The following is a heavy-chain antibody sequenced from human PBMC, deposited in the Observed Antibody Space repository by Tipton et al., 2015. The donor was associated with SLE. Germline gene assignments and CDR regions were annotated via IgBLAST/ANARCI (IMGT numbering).Heavy chain of an antibody. J-gene: IGHJ6*03. Sequence: TLSLTCTVSGFYISRGFNWGWIRQPPGKGLEWIGIIYHTGTTKYSPSLQRRVAISVDTSRNQFSLNLSSVTAADTAVYYCARGGLGVSYYYYMDVWGKGTTVTVSS. V-gene: IGHV4-38-2*02. D-gene: IGHD1-26*01. CDR3: ARGGLGVSYYYYMDV. CDR1: GFYISRGFN. CDR2: IYHTGTT.